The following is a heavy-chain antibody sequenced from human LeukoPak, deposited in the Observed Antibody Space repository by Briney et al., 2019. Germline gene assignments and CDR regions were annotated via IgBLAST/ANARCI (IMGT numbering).Heavy chain of an antibody. Sequence: SETLSLTCTVSGYSISSGYHWGWIRQPPGKGLEWIGSIYHSGSTYYNPSLKSRVTISVDTSKNQFSLKLSSVTAADTAVYYCARNGDDSSDYYYFDYWGQGTLVTVSS. CDR2: IYHSGST. V-gene: IGHV4-38-2*02. J-gene: IGHJ4*02. CDR3: ARNGDDSSDYYYFDY. CDR1: GYSISSGYH. D-gene: IGHD3-22*01.